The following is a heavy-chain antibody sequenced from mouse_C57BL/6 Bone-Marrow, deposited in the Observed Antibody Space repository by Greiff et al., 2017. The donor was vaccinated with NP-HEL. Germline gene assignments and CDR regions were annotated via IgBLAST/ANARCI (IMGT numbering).Heavy chain of an antibody. CDR2: ISSGGSYT. CDR1: GFTFSSYG. Sequence: EVKLMESGGDLVKPGGSLQLSCAASGFTFSSYGMSWVRQTPDKRLEWVATISSGGSYTYYPDSVKGRFTISRDNAKNTLYLQMSSLKSEDTAMYYCASPLGRTYYAMDYWGQGTSVTVSS. V-gene: IGHV5-6*01. J-gene: IGHJ4*01. CDR3: ASPLGRTYYAMDY.